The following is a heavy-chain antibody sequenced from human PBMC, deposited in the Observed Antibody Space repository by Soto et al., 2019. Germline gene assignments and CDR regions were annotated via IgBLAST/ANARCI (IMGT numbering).Heavy chain of an antibody. V-gene: IGHV1-69*06. CDR1: GGTFISDA. D-gene: IGHD3-22*01. CDR3: ARCHSDSSGPGCLDS. Sequence: QVRLVQSEAEVKKAGSSVKVSCKASGGTFISDAVTWVRQAPGQGLEWMGGVIPMFPKANYAQKFQGRATISADNSTSTVYMELHSLKSEDTALYYCARCHSDSSGPGCLDSWGQGTLVTVTS. CDR2: VIPMFPKA. J-gene: IGHJ4*02.